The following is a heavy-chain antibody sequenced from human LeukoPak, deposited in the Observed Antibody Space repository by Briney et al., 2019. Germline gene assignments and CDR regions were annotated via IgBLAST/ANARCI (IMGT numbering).Heavy chain of an antibody. D-gene: IGHD6-19*01. V-gene: IGHV3-11*05. CDR3: ARDSSGLSVDY. CDR2: ISSTSSYI. J-gene: IGHJ4*02. Sequence: GGSLRLSCAASGFTFSDYYMSWIPQAPGEGLEWVSFISSTSSYIKDADSVKGRCTISRDNAKKSLYLQMNSLRAEDTAVYYCARDSSGLSVDYWGQGTLVTVS. CDR1: GFTFSDYY.